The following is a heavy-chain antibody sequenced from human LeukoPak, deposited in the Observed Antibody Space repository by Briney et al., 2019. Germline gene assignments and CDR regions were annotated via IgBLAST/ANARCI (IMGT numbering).Heavy chain of an antibody. CDR3: AKCERFAPGWYFVY. D-gene: IGHD6-19*01. J-gene: IGHJ4*02. CDR1: GFTVSSNY. V-gene: IGHV3-53*01. Sequence: GGSLRLSCAASGFTVSSNYMSWVRQAPGKGLEWGSVIYSGGSTYYADSVKGRFTISRDNSKNALYVQMNSLRAEDTAVYYCAKCERFAPGWYFVYWGQGTLVTVSS. CDR2: IYSGGST.